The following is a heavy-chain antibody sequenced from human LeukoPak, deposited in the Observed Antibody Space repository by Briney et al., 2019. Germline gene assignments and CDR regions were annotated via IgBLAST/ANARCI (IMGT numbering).Heavy chain of an antibody. CDR3: AREVVVGATYRDDY. V-gene: IGHV1-2*06. Sequence: ASVKVSCKASGYTFTGYNMHWVRQAPGQGLEWMGRINPNSGGTNYAQKFQGRVTMTRDTSISTAYMELSRLRSDDTAVYYCAREVVVGATYRDDYWGQGTLVTVSS. J-gene: IGHJ4*02. CDR2: INPNSGGT. CDR1: GYTFTGYN. D-gene: IGHD1-26*01.